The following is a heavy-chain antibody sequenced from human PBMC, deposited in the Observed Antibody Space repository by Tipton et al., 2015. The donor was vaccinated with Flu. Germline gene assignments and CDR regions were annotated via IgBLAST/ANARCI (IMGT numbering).Heavy chain of an antibody. CDR1: GYSIRSDYY. CDR3: ARGLLVVAAQWFDT. J-gene: IGHJ5*02. D-gene: IGHD2-15*01. V-gene: IGHV4-38-2*01. CDR2: VFHSGSK. Sequence: TLSLTCDVSGYSIRSDYYWGWIRQPPGKGLEWIGNVFHSGSKYYNPSLRSRVAISLDTSKNQLSLKLTSVTAADTAVYYCARGLLVVAAQWFDTWGQGILVTVSS.